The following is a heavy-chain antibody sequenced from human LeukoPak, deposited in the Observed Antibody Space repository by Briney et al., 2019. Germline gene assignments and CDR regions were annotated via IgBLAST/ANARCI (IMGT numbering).Heavy chain of an antibody. CDR3: ATSSGWYSYFDY. J-gene: IGHJ4*02. Sequence: SETLSLTCTVSGGSISSYYWSWIRQPPGKGLEWIGYIYHSGSTNYNPSLKSRVTISVDTSKNQFSLKLSSVTAADTAVYYCATSSGWYSYFDYWGQGTLVTVSS. D-gene: IGHD6-19*01. V-gene: IGHV4-59*08. CDR2: IYHSGST. CDR1: GGSISSYY.